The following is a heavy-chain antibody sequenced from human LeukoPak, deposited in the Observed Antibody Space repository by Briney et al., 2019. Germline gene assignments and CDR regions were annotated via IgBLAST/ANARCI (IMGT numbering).Heavy chain of an antibody. Sequence: PSETLSLTCTVSGGSISSYYWSWIRQPPGKGLEWIGYIYYSGSTNYNPSLKNRVTISLDTSKNQFSLKLSSVTAADTAVYYCARGSGYYGEDFEYWGQGTLVTVSS. J-gene: IGHJ4*02. CDR3: ARGSGYYGEDFEY. CDR1: GGSISSYY. V-gene: IGHV4-59*08. CDR2: IYYSGST. D-gene: IGHD3-22*01.